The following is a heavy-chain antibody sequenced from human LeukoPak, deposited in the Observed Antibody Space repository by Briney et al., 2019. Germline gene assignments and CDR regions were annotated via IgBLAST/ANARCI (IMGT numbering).Heavy chain of an antibody. V-gene: IGHV3-20*01. Sequence: GGSLRLSCAASGFTFDDYGMSWVRQAPGKGLEWVSGINWNGGSTGYADSVKGRFTISRDNAKNSLYLQMNSLRAEDTALYHCARAAYDYVWGSYRTTTTLDYWGQGTLDTVSS. CDR3: ARAAYDYVWGSYRTTTTLDY. D-gene: IGHD3-16*02. CDR2: INWNGGST. CDR1: GFTFDDYG. J-gene: IGHJ4*02.